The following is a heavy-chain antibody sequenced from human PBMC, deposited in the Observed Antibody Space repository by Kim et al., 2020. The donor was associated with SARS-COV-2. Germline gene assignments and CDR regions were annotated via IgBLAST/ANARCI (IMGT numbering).Heavy chain of an antibody. CDR3: ANAWIPDY. Sequence: RHNYNADYVRGRFTISRENSKNTLYLQMNSLRAEDTAVYYCANAWIPDYWGQGTLVTVSS. V-gene: IGHV3-30*02. D-gene: IGHD5-18*01. CDR2: RHN. J-gene: IGHJ4*02.